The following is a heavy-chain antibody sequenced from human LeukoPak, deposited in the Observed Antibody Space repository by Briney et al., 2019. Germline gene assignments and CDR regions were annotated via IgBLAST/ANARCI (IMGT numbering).Heavy chain of an antibody. Sequence: GGSLRLSCAASGFTFSTYSMNWVRQAPGKGLEWFSYISSGSGTIYYADSVKGRFTISRDNAKNSLYLQMNSLRAEDAAVYYCARGSGTYSLGFDCWGQGTLVTVSS. CDR2: ISSGSGTI. D-gene: IGHD1-26*01. CDR3: ARGSGTYSLGFDC. V-gene: IGHV3-48*01. CDR1: GFTFSTYS. J-gene: IGHJ4*02.